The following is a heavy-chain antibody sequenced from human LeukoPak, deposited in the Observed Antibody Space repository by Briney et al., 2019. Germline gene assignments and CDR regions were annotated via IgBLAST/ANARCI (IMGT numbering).Heavy chain of an antibody. J-gene: IGHJ4*02. V-gene: IGHV4-59*01. CDR1: GGSISSYY. Sequence: KPSETLSLTCTVSGGSISSYYWSWIRQPPGKGLEWIGYIYYSGSTNYNPSLKSRVTISVDTSKNQFSLKLSSVTAADTAVYYCARNTEDDYGSGIWYFDYWGQGTLVTVSS. D-gene: IGHD3-10*01. CDR3: ARNTEDDYGSGIWYFDY. CDR2: IYYSGST.